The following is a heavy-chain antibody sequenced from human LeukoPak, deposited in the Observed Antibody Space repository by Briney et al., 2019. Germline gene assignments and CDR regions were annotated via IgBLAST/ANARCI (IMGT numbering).Heavy chain of an antibody. D-gene: IGHD5/OR15-5a*01. CDR3: ARDVLR. V-gene: IGHV3-74*01. CDR1: GLTLTSTW. CDR2: INTDGSSA. J-gene: IGHJ4*02. Sequence: GGSLKLFCATSGLTLTSTWMQWVRPAPGKGMVWVSHINTDGSSATYADSVKGRVTISRDNAKDTLYLQMNTLRPEDTAVYYCARDVLRRGQGILVTVSS.